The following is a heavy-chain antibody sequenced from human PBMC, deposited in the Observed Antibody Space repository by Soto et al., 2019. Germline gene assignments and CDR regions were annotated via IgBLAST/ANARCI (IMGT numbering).Heavy chain of an antibody. CDR1: GGSISSCGYY. CDR3: ARSFVVVPVATWFDP. Sequence: QVQLQESGPGLVKPSQTLSLTCTVSGGSISSCGYYWSWIRQHPGKGLEGIGYIYYSGRTYSKPTLQGHVTISVDTSKIQFSLKLSSVTAADRAVYCCARSFVVVPVATWFDPWGQGTLVTVSS. CDR2: IYYSGRT. D-gene: IGHD2-2*01. J-gene: IGHJ5*02. V-gene: IGHV4-31*01.